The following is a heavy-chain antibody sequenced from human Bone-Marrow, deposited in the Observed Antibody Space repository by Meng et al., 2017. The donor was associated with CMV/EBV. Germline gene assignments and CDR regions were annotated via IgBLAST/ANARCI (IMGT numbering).Heavy chain of an antibody. CDR1: GYTFTSYD. Sequence: QVQLVQSGAEVKKAGDSVKVYWKASGYTFTSYDINSVRQAAGQGLEWMGWMNPNSGNTDYAQKFQGRVTMTRNISKSTAYMDLSSLRSEDTAVYYCATGVADFEYWGQGTLVTVSS. V-gene: IGHV1-8*01. CDR3: ATGVADFEY. CDR2: MNPNSGNT. J-gene: IGHJ4*02. D-gene: IGHD6-19*01.